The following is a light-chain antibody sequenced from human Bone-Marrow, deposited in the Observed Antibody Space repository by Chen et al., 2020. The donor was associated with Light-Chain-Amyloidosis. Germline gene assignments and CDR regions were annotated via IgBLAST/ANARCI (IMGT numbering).Light chain of an antibody. CDR2: AVS. CDR1: SGDVGTYNY. V-gene: IGLV2-14*01. CDR3: SSVTSSSSYV. J-gene: IGLJ1*01. Sequence: QSALTHPASVSGSPGPSITISFTGTSGDVGTYNYVSWYQQHPGKAPKVMIYAVSNRPSGVSNRFSGSKSGNTASLTISGRQAEDEADYYCSSVTSSSSYVFGPGTKVTVL.